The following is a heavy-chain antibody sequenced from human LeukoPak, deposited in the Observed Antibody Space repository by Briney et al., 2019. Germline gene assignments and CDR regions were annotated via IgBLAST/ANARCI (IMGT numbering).Heavy chain of an antibody. Sequence: GGSLRLSCAASGFTFSNYAMTWVRQAPGRGLEWVSAIGGSGGSTYYADSVKGRFTISRDNSKNTVYLQMNSLRAEDTAVYYCARLGDVDYWGQGTLVTVSS. J-gene: IGHJ4*02. CDR1: GFTFSNYA. V-gene: IGHV3-23*01. CDR3: ARLGDVDY. CDR2: IGGSGGST.